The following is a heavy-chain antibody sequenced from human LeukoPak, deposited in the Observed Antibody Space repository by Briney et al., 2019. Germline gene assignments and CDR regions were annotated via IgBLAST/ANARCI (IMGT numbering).Heavy chain of an antibody. CDR1: GFTFSHYW. V-gene: IGHV3-74*01. J-gene: IGHJ4*02. D-gene: IGHD6-19*01. CDR2: INNDGSST. CDR3: VRERSGWLFDY. Sequence: GGSLRLSCAASGFTFSHYWMHWVRQVPGKGLVWVSHINNDGSSTTYADSVKGRFTISRDNAKNTQYLQMNSLRAEDTAVYYCVRERSGWLFDYWGQGTLVTASS.